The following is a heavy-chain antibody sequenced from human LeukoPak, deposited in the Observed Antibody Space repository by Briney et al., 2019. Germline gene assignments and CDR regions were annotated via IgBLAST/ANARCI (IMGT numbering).Heavy chain of an antibody. CDR2: INHSGST. CDR1: GESFSGYY. J-gene: IGHJ6*03. CDR3: ARVSWFPGTSYYYMDV. Sequence: SETLSLTCAVYGESFSGYYWSWIRQPPGKGLEWIGEINHSGSTNYNPSLKSRVTISVDTSKNQFSLKLSSVTAADTAVYYCARVSWFPGTSYYYMDVWGKGTTVTVSS. D-gene: IGHD1-1*01. V-gene: IGHV4-34*01.